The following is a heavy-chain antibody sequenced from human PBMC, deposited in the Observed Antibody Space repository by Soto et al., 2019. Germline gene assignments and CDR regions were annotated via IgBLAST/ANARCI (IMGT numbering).Heavy chain of an antibody. CDR1: GGSVSSGSYY. CDR2: IYYSGST. CDR3: ARVREYYGSGSYYLFDY. D-gene: IGHD3-10*01. J-gene: IGHJ4*02. Sequence: TLSLTCTVSGGSVSSGSYYWSWIRQPPGKGLEWIGYIYYSGSTNYNPSLKSRVTISVDTSKNQFSLKLSSVTAADTAVYYCARVREYYGSGSYYLFDYWGQGTLVTVSS. V-gene: IGHV4-61*01.